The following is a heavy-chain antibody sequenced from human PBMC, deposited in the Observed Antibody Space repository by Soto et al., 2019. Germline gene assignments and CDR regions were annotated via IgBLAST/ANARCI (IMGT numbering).Heavy chain of an antibody. Sequence: QVQLVQSGAEVKKPGSSVKVSCKASGGTFSSYAISWVRQAPGQGLEWMGGIIPIFGSTNYAQKFQGRVTITADESTSTAYMELSSLRSEDTAVYYCAIGGLRFLDCAMDVWGQGTTVTVSS. CDR1: GGTFSSYA. CDR3: AIGGLRFLDCAMDV. D-gene: IGHD3-3*01. CDR2: IIPIFGST. V-gene: IGHV1-69*12. J-gene: IGHJ6*02.